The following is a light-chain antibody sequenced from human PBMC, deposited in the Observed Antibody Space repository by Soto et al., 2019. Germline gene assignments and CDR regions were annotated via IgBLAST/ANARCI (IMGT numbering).Light chain of an antibody. CDR2: VAS. CDR3: QQYKDWPWT. J-gene: IGKJ1*01. Sequence: EIVMTQSPVTLSVSPGERATLSCRASQSVTRNVAWYQQRPGLAPRLLISVASDRAAGIPGRFSGSGSGTEFPLTNNRLQSEDFAVYYCQQYKDWPWTFGQGTRVEYK. V-gene: IGKV3-15*01. CDR1: QSVTRN.